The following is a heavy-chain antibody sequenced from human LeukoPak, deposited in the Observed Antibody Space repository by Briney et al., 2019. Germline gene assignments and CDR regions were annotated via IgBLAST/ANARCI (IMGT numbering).Heavy chain of an antibody. Sequence: PSETLSLTCTVSTHSVSTDYYWGWIRQPPGKGLEWIGNIYHDGSTYYTPSLKSRVTISVDTSKNQFSLKLTSVTAADTAEYYCAREGLISIVRGLNFGYWGQGTLVSVSS. V-gene: IGHV4-38-2*02. CDR3: AREGLISIVRGLNFGY. CDR1: THSVSTDYY. D-gene: IGHD3-10*01. CDR2: IYHDGST. J-gene: IGHJ4*02.